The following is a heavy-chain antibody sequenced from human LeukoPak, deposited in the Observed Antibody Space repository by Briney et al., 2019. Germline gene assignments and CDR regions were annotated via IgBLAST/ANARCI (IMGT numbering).Heavy chain of an antibody. J-gene: IGHJ6*02. Sequence: GGSLRLSCAASGFTFSDYYMSWIRQAPGKGLEWVSYVSSSGSTIYYADSVKGRFTISRDNAKNSLYLQMNSLRAEDTAVYYCASFFPDYGMDVWGQGTLVTVSS. CDR1: GFTFSDYY. CDR2: VSSSGSTI. D-gene: IGHD2/OR15-2a*01. V-gene: IGHV3-11*01. CDR3: ASFFPDYGMDV.